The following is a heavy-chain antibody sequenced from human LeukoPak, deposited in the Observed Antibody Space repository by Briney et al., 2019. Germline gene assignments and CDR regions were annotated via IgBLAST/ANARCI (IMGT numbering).Heavy chain of an antibody. D-gene: IGHD5-24*01. Sequence: ASVKVSFKASEYTFSVYHIHWVRLAPGQGLEWMAWINPNSGDTNYAQKFQGRVTMTRDTSISTAYMEVSELSRLKGDDTAVYYCARDPRDGYNCPFDYWGQGTLVTVSS. CDR3: ARDPRDGYNCPFDY. CDR2: INPNSGDT. J-gene: IGHJ4*02. V-gene: IGHV1-2*02. CDR1: EYTFSVYH.